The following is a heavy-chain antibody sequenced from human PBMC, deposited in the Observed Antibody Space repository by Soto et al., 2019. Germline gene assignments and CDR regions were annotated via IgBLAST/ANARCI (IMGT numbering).Heavy chain of an antibody. J-gene: IGHJ3*02. CDR2: INPSGGST. CDR1: GITFADYY. V-gene: IGHV1-46*01. Sequence: ASVMLSCKESGITFADYYMHWVRQAPGQGLEWMGIINPSGGSTSYAQKFQGRVTMTRDTSTSTVYMELSSLRSEDTAVYHCARQVRQQMVGSDAFDIWG. D-gene: IGHD6-13*01. CDR3: ARQVRQQMVGSDAFDI.